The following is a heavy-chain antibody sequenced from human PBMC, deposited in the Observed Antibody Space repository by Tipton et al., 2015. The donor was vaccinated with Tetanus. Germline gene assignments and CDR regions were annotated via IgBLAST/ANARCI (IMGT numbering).Heavy chain of an antibody. Sequence: TLSLTCTVSGGSISSYYCSWVRQPPGKGLEWIGHTHYSGNTNYNSSLWSRVTISLDTSKNQFSLKLTSVTAADTAVYFCARDFRGNGDGWYWDYWGQGTLVTVSS. CDR3: ARDFRGNGDGWYWDY. D-gene: IGHD6-19*01. J-gene: IGHJ4*02. CDR2: THYSGNT. CDR1: GGSISSYY. V-gene: IGHV4-59*12.